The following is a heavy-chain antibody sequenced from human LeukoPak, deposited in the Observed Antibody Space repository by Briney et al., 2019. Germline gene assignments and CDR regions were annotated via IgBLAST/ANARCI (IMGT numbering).Heavy chain of an antibody. CDR3: ARQSRDGSKTRGYFFDY. CDR2: IYPADSDT. Sequence: GGSLTLSCQVSGYIFTNYWIGWVRQMPGKGLESLGIIYPADSDTTYSPSFHDQVSISADKSISTVYLQWSSLRASDTAMYFCARQSRDGSKTRGYFFDYWGLGTLVTVSS. J-gene: IGHJ4*02. V-gene: IGHV5-51*01. D-gene: IGHD3-10*01. CDR1: GYIFTNYW.